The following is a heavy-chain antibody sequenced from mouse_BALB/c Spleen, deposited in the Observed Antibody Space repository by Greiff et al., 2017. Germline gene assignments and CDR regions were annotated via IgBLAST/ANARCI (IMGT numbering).Heavy chain of an antibody. CDR1: GYSITSDYA. CDR3: ARYDYDEVYAY. CDR2: ISYSGST. V-gene: IGHV3-2*02. Sequence: DVKLQESGPGLVKPSQSLSLTCTVTGYSITSDYAWNWIRQFPGNKLEWMGYISYSGSTSYNPSLKSRISITRDTSKNQFFLQLNSVTTEDTATYYCARYDYDEVYAYWGQGTLVTVSA. J-gene: IGHJ3*01. D-gene: IGHD2-4*01.